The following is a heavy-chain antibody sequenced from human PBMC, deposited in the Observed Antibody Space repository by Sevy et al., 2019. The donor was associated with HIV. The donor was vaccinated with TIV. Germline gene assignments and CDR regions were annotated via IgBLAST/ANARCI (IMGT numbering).Heavy chain of an antibody. CDR2: ISDGGATT. Sequence: GGSLRLSCAASGFTFRNYVMNWVRHPPGKGLEWVSVISDGGATTYYADSVKGRFTISRDDSKSTLYLQMNSLRVEDTAVYFCAKRVAGALAALDIWGQGTMVTVSS. CDR1: GFTFRNYV. D-gene: IGHD3-10*01. CDR3: AKRVAGALAALDI. J-gene: IGHJ3*02. V-gene: IGHV3-23*01.